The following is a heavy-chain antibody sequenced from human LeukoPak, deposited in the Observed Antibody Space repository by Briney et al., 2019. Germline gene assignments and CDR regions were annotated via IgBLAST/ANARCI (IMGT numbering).Heavy chain of an antibody. V-gene: IGHV4-34*01. Sequence: SETLPLTCAVYGGSFNYYYWTWIRQSPGKGLEWIGEINYSGTTNYNPSLKSRVTISMDTSKNQFSLKLSSVTAADTAVYYCASINCTGGSCYAYFQHWGQGSLVTVSS. J-gene: IGHJ1*01. CDR2: INYSGTT. D-gene: IGHD2-15*01. CDR3: ASINCTGGSCYAYFQH. CDR1: GGSFNYYY.